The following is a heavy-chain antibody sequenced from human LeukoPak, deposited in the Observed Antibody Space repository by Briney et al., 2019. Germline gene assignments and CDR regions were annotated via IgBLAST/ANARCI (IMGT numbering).Heavy chain of an antibody. V-gene: IGHV3-23*01. J-gene: IGHJ4*01. D-gene: IGHD5-18*01. CDR1: GFTFSTYI. CDR2: ITGNADST. Sequence: GGPLRLSCAASGFTFSTYIMTWVRQAPGKGLEGVSAITGNADSTYYADSVKGRCTISRDNSKNMLYLQMNSLSTEDTAVYFCAREYSSATWYFDDWGQGTLVTVSS. CDR3: AREYSSATWYFDD.